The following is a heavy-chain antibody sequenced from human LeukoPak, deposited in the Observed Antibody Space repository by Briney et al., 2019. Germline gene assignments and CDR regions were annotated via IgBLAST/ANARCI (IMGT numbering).Heavy chain of an antibody. Sequence: GASVKVSCKASGYTFTSHYMHWVRQAPGQGLEWMGIINPSGGSTSYAQKFQGRVTMTRDTSTSTVYMELSSLRSEDTAVYYCANSGFRGDNWFDPWGQGTLVTVSS. D-gene: IGHD3-10*01. J-gene: IGHJ5*02. CDR1: GYTFTSHY. CDR3: ANSGFRGDNWFDP. CDR2: INPSGGST. V-gene: IGHV1-46*01.